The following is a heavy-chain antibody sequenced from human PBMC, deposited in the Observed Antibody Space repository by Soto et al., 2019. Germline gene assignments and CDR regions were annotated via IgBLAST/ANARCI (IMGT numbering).Heavy chain of an antibody. CDR1: GYTFTGFY. D-gene: IGHD4-17*01. J-gene: IGHJ3*01. CDR2: INPKSGDT. V-gene: IGHV1-2*04. CDR3: ARDVDYDADVGAFDL. Sequence: QVQLVQSGAEVKKPGASVKVSCTASGYTFTGFYMHWVRQAPGQGLEYVGWINPKSGDTNYAQKFQGWVTLTRDTSIDTLYLEIDRLKTDDTAVYVCARDVDYDADVGAFDLWGQGTLVTVSS.